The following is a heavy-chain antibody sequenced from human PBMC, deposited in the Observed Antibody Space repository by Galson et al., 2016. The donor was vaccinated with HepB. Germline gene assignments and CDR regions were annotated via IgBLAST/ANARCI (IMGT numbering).Heavy chain of an antibody. V-gene: IGHV1-46*01. CDR1: GYTFTSYY. Sequence: QSGAEVKKPGASVKVSCKASGYTFTSYYMHWVRQAPGQGLEWMGIINPSGGSTSYAQKFQGRVTMTRDTSTSTVYMELSSLRSEDTAVYYCARDRRRRASAGKTYYHYGLDVWGQGTTVTVS. CDR3: ARDRRRRASAGKTYYHYGLDV. CDR2: INPSGGST. D-gene: IGHD3-10*01. J-gene: IGHJ6*02.